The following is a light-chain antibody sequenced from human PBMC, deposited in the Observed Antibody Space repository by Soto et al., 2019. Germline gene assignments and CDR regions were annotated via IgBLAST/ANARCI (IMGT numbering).Light chain of an antibody. V-gene: IGLV2-14*01. CDR2: DVT. CDR3: SSYSGSSTHLL. CDR1: STDIGGFNY. J-gene: IGLJ2*01. Sequence: QSALTQPASVSGSPGQSIIMSCTGTSTDIGGFNYVSWHRQYPGKAPRLMIYDVTNRPSGVSNRFSGSKSGSTAYLSISGLQAEDEATYYCSSYSGSSTHLLFGGGTKLTVL.